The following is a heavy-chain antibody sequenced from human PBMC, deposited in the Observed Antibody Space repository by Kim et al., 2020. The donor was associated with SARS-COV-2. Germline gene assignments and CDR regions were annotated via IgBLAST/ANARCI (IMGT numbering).Heavy chain of an antibody. CDR1: GFTFSSYN. CDR2: IGTAGDT. Sequence: GGSLRLSCAASGFTFSSYNMHWVRQATGKGLEWVSAIGTAGDTYYPGSVKGRFTISRENAKNSLYLQMNSLRAGDTAVYYCARDGYSGYAIWGRGFYYYGMDVWGQGTTVTVSS. CDR3: ARDGYSGYAIWGRGFYYYGMDV. V-gene: IGHV3-13*01. J-gene: IGHJ6*02. D-gene: IGHD5-12*01.